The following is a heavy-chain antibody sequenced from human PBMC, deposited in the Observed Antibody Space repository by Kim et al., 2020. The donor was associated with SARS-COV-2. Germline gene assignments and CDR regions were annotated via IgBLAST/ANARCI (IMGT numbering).Heavy chain of an antibody. CDR3: ARHDRGERLWLLVDY. J-gene: IGHJ4*02. D-gene: IGHD5-18*01. V-gene: IGHV4-39*01. Sequence: PSLKGRVTISVDTSKNQFSLKLSSVTAADTAVYYCARHDRGERLWLLVDYWGQGTLVTVSS.